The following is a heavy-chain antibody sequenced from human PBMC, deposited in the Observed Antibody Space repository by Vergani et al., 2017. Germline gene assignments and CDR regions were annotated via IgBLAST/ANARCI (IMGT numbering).Heavy chain of an antibody. J-gene: IGHJ4*02. CDR3: VRDPDYSTSDS. D-gene: IGHD4-11*01. V-gene: IGHV3-48*01. CDR1: GFTFSAYS. CDR2: IGVSDNSI. Sequence: DVRLVESGGGVVQPGGSLRLSCAASGFTFSAYSMNWVRQTPGKGLEWISYIGVSDNSIYYADSVMGRFAISRDNARNLLFLQMNSLRADDSALYFCVRDPDYSTSDSWGQGTLVTVSS.